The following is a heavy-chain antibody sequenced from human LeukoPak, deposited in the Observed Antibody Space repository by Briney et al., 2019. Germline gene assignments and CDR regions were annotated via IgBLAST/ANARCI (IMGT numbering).Heavy chain of an antibody. CDR2: IRTNSYGGTT. J-gene: IGHJ4*02. Sequence: AGGSLRLSCTGSGFTFGDYAMSWVRQAPGKGLEWIGFIRTNSYGGTTEYAASVKGRFTISRDDSKSIAYLQMDSLKAEDTAVYYCAKPHYYDSSGYTFDYWGQGTLVTVSS. V-gene: IGHV3-49*04. CDR3: AKPHYYDSSGYTFDY. CDR1: GFTFGDYA. D-gene: IGHD3-22*01.